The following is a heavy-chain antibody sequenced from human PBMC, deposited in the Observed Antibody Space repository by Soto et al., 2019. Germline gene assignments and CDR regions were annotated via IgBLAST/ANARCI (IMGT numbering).Heavy chain of an antibody. Sequence: PGGSLRLSCVASGFVITNFDMHWVRQAPGKRLEWVGHISYDENKKDVADSVKGRFSNTRDTSKNTLNIHMKSLTTEDAATYYCGKDVLEGDSYFHSGVDVWGQGTTVTVSS. D-gene: IGHD3-3*01. J-gene: IGHJ6*02. CDR2: ISYDENKK. CDR3: GKDVLEGDSYFHSGVDV. V-gene: IGHV3-30*18. CDR1: GFVITNFD.